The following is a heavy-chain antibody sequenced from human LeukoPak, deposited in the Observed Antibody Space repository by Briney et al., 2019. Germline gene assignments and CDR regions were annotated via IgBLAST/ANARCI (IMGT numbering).Heavy chain of an antibody. CDR1: GYSFTSYW. Sequence: GESLKISCKGSGYSFTSYWIGWVRQMPGKGLEWMGIIYPGDSDTRYSPSFQGQVTISADKSISTAYLQWSSLKASDTAMYYCARRPYYGSGSYYKPPHRGWFDPWGQGTLVTVSS. V-gene: IGHV5-51*01. J-gene: IGHJ5*02. D-gene: IGHD3-10*01. CDR3: ARRPYYGSGSYYKPPHRGWFDP. CDR2: IYPGDSDT.